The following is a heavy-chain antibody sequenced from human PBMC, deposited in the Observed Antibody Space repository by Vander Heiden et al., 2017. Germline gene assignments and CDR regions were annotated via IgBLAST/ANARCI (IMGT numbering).Heavy chain of an antibody. J-gene: IGHJ6*02. Sequence: EVQLVESGGGLVHPGRSLRLSCAASGCTFDDYAMHWVRQAPGKGRGLVSGISWNSGSIGYADSVKGRFTISRDNAKNSLYLQMNSLRAEDTALYYCAKDILGAGAGPFYYYGMDVWGQGTTVTVSS. CDR3: AKDILGAGAGPFYYYGMDV. CDR1: GCTFDDYA. V-gene: IGHV3-9*01. CDR2: ISWNSGSI. D-gene: IGHD6-19*01.